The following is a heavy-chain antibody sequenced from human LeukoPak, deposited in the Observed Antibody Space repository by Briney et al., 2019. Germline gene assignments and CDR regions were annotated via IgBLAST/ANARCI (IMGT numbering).Heavy chain of an antibody. Sequence: GGSLRLSCEASGFSFSIYNMNWVRLAPGKGLEWVSSISGSSSHVWYADSVKGRFTSSRDNAKNSLYLQMSSLRVEDTAVSYXXXXXYYSASSGCSYYIWGQGTMATVSS. V-gene: IGHV3-21*01. CDR2: ISGSSSHV. J-gene: IGHJ3*02. CDR3: XXXXYYSASSGCSYYI. CDR1: GFSFSIYN. D-gene: IGHD3-22*01.